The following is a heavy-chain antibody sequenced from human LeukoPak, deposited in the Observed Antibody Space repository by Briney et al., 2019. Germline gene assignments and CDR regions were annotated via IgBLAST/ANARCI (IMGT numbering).Heavy chain of an antibody. D-gene: IGHD6-6*01. CDR1: GGSVSSYY. CDR2: DYYTGST. J-gene: IGHJ4*02. Sequence: PSETLSLTCSVSGGSVSSYYWSWIRQPPGKGLEWIGYDYYTGSTNYNPSLKSRVTMFEDKSKNQFSLRLSSVTVADTAVYYCARHFAYSSSSYFDYWGQGSLVTVSS. V-gene: IGHV4-59*08. CDR3: ARHFAYSSSSYFDY.